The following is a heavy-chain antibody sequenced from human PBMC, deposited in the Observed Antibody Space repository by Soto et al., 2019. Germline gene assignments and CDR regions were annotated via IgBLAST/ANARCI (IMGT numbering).Heavy chain of an antibody. CDR1: GGSISSGDYY. CDR2: IYYSVST. D-gene: IGHD2-15*01. J-gene: IGHJ4*02. Sequence: QVQLQESGPGLVKPSQTLSLTCTVSGGSISSGDYYWSWIRQPPGKGLEWIGYIYYSVSTYYNPSLKSRVTISVDTSKNQFSLKLSSVTAADTAVYYCARWDRYCSGGSCYGFDYWGQGTLVTVSS. CDR3: ARWDRYCSGGSCYGFDY. V-gene: IGHV4-30-4*01.